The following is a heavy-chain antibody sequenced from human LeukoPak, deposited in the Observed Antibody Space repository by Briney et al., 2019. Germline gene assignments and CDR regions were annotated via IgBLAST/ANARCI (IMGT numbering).Heavy chain of an antibody. CDR3: TRGSIAYYYMDV. Sequence: KPSETLSLTCTVSGGSISSYYWSWIRQPPGKGLEWIGNIYYSGSTNYNPSLKSRVSISVDTSKNQFSLKLSSVTAADTAVYYCTRGSIAYYYMDVWGKGTTVTISS. CDR2: IYYSGST. J-gene: IGHJ6*03. D-gene: IGHD3-22*01. CDR1: GGSISSYY. V-gene: IGHV4-59*01.